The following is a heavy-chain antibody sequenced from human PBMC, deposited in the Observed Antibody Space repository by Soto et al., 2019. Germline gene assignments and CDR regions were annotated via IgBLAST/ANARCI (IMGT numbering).Heavy chain of an antibody. CDR1: GFTFSSYA. V-gene: IGHV3-30-3*01. CDR3: ARDMAKSVSLVWLGP. D-gene: IGHD5-12*01. Sequence: PGGSLRLSCAASGFTFSSYAMHWVRQAPGKGLEWVAVISYDGSNKYYADSVKGRFTISRDNSKNTLYLQMNSLRAEDTAVYYCARDMAKSVSLVWLGPWAQGTMVPVSS. CDR2: ISYDGSNK. J-gene: IGHJ5*01.